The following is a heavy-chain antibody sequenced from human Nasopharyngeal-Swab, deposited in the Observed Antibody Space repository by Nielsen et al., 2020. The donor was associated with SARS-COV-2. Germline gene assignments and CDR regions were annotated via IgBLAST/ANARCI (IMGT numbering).Heavy chain of an antibody. Sequence: GESLKISCAASGFTFSSYAMSWVRQAPGKGLEWVSAISGSGGYTYYADSVKGRFTISRDNSKNTVYLQMNSLRAEDTAVYYCAPSARGIRMYAFDIWGQGTMVTVPS. CDR1: GFTFSSYA. D-gene: IGHD3-10*01. J-gene: IGHJ3*02. CDR2: ISGSGGYT. V-gene: IGHV3-23*01. CDR3: APSARGIRMYAFDI.